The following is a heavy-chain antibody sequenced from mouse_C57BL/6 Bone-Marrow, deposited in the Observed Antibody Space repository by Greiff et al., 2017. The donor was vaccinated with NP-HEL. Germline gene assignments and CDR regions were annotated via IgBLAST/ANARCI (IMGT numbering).Heavy chain of an antibody. CDR1: GFTFSDYG. V-gene: IGHV5-15*01. D-gene: IGHD2-4*01. CDR2: ISNLAYSI. J-gene: IGHJ4*01. Sequence: EVKLMESGGGLVQPGGSLKLSCAASGFTFSDYGMAWVRQAPRKGPEWVAFISNLAYSIYYADTVTGRFTISRENAKNTLYLEMSSLRSEDTAMYYCARHGDYDHYYAMDYWGQGTSGTVSS. CDR3: ARHGDYDHYYAMDY.